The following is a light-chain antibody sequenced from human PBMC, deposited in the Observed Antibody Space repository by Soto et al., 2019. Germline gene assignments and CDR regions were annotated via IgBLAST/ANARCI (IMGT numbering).Light chain of an antibody. J-gene: IGLJ1*01. CDR1: SSDVGSYNR. CDR2: EVS. Sequence: QSVLTQPPSVSGSPGQSVAVSCTGTSSDVGSYNRVSWYQQPPGTAPKLIIYEVSNRPSGVPDRFSGSKSGNTASLTISGLQAEVESDYYCRSFPRSTPSVLCTGTNFTVL. V-gene: IGLV2-18*02. CDR3: RSFPRSTPSV.